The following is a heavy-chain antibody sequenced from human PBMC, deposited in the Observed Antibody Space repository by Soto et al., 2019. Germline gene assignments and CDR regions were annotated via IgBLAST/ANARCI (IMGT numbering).Heavy chain of an antibody. Sequence: PGGSLRLSCAASGFSFSGYNMNWVRQAPGKGLEWVAYISSGSSTIDYADSVKGRFTISRDNAKNFLYLLMNSLRAEDTAVYYCARARGAHDYWGQGTLVTVSS. D-gene: IGHD3-10*01. V-gene: IGHV3-48*01. CDR2: ISSGSSTI. CDR3: ARARGAHDY. CDR1: GFSFSGYN. J-gene: IGHJ4*02.